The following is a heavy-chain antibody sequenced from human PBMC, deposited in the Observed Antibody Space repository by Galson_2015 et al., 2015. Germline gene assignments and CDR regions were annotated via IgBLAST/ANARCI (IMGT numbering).Heavy chain of an antibody. J-gene: IGHJ6*02. CDR2: IRDSGGST. CDR3: AKGRDGYNYRHYCYGMDV. D-gene: IGHD5-24*01. CDR1: GFTFGSYA. Sequence: SLRLSCAASGFTFGSYAMSWVRQAPGKGLGWVSAIRDSGGSTYYADSVKGRFTISRDNSKNTLYLQMNSLRAEDTALYYYAKGRDGYNYRHYCYGMDVWGQGTTVTVSS. V-gene: IGHV3-23*01.